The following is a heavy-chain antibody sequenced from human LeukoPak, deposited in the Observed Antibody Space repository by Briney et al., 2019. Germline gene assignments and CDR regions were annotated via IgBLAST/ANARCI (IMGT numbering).Heavy chain of an antibody. J-gene: IGHJ4*02. CDR2: ITGSGGTT. V-gene: IGHV3-23*01. Sequence: GGSLRLSCAASGFIVSSNYMSWVRQAPGKGLEWVSTITGSGGTTYYADSVKGRFTISRDNSKNTLYLQMNSLRAEDTAVYYCAKVVGTSPFDYWGQGTLVTVSS. CDR3: AKVVGTSPFDY. D-gene: IGHD1-26*01. CDR1: GFIVSSNY.